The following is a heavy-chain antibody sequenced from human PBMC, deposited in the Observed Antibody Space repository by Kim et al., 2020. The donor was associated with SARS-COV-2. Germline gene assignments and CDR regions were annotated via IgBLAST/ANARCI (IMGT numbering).Heavy chain of an antibody. V-gene: IGHV3-23*01. CDR2: T. J-gene: IGHJ4*02. Sequence: TSYADSVKGRFTSSRDNSKNTLYLQMNSLRAEDTAVYYCAKAYLSSSFDYWGQGTLVTVSS. D-gene: IGHD6-13*01. CDR3: AKAYLSSSFDY.